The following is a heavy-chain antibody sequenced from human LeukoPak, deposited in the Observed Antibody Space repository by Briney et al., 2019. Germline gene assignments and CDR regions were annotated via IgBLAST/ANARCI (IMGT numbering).Heavy chain of an antibody. CDR1: GGSISSNF. CDR3: ATSLSNYYNYYMDV. Sequence: SETLSLTCTVSGGSISSNFWNWIRQPPGKALEWIGYIYDSGSTNYNPSLKSRVTILVDTSKNQFSLKLTSVTAADTAVYYCATSLSNYYNYYMDVWGKGTTATVSS. CDR2: IYDSGST. J-gene: IGHJ6*03. D-gene: IGHD2/OR15-2a*01. V-gene: IGHV4-59*01.